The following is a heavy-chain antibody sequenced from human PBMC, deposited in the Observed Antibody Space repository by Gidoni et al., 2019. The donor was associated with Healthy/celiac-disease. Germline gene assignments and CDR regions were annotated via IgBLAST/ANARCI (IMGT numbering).Heavy chain of an antibody. CDR1: GGPISRSSYY. CDR3: ARPGAAAGWGWFDP. Sequence: QLQLQQSGPGLVKPSETLSPTCTVSGGPISRSSYYWGWIRQPPGRGLEWIGSIYYSGSTYYNPSLKSRVTISVDTSKNQFSLKLSSVTAADTAVYYCARPGAAAGWGWFDPWGQGTLVTVSS. J-gene: IGHJ5*02. V-gene: IGHV4-39*01. D-gene: IGHD6-13*01. CDR2: IYYSGST.